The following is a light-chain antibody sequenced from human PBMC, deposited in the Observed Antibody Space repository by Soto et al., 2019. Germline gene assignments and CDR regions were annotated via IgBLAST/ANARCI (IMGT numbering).Light chain of an antibody. CDR3: QKYDTAPQT. CDR2: AAS. CDR1: QGIIDY. Sequence: DVQMTQSPSSLSASVGDTVTITCRASQGIIDYVAWYQQRPGKAPKLLIYAASTLHTGVPSRFSGSGAGTDFTLTISSLQPEDVETYYCQKYDTAPQTFGQGTRVEI. J-gene: IGKJ1*01. V-gene: IGKV1-27*01.